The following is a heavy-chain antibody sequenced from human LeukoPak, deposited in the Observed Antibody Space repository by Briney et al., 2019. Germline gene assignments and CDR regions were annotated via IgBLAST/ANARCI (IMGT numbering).Heavy chain of an antibody. J-gene: IGHJ3*02. CDR1: GASISSYY. CDR2: IYTSGST. V-gene: IGHV4-4*07. CDR3: ARVLVGALGKDAFDI. D-gene: IGHD1-26*01. Sequence: PSETLSLTCTVSGASISSYYWSRIRQPAGKGLEWIGRIYTSGSTNYNPSLKSRVTMSVDTSKNQFSLKLSSVTAADTAVYYCARVLVGALGKDAFDIWGQGTMVTVSS.